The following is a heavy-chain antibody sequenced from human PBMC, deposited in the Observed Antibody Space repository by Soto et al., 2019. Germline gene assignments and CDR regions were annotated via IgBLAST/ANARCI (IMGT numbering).Heavy chain of an antibody. CDR1: GFPFSSYG. CDR2: ISYDGSNK. Sequence: QVQLVESGGGVVQPGRSLRLSCAASGFPFSSYGMHWVRQAPGKGLEWVAVISYDGSNKYYADSVKGLFTISRDNSKNPLYLQMNSLRAEDTAVYYCAKAASGYDSGSGDYWGQGTLVTVSS. J-gene: IGHJ4*02. V-gene: IGHV3-30*18. D-gene: IGHD5-12*01. CDR3: AKAASGYDSGSGDY.